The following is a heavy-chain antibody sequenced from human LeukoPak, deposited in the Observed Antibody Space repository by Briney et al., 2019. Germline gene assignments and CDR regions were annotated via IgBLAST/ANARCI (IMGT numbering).Heavy chain of an antibody. CDR2: ISAYNGNT. CDR3: ARELYSGYYGMDV. Sequence: ASVKLSCKASGDTFTSYGISWVRQAPGQGLEGMGGISAYNGNTNYAQKLQGRVTMTTDTSTSTAYMELRSLRSDDTAVYSCARELYSGYYGMDVWGQGTTVTVSS. CDR1: GDTFTSYG. D-gene: IGHD1-26*01. J-gene: IGHJ6*02. V-gene: IGHV1-18*01.